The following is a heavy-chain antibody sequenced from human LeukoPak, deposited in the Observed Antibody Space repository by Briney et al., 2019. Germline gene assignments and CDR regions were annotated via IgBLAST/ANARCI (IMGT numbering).Heavy chain of an antibody. CDR2: ISAYNGST. CDR1: GYTFTSYG. D-gene: IGHD1-26*01. V-gene: IGHV1-18*01. Sequence: ASVKVSCKASGYTFTSYGISWVRQAPGQGLEWMGWISAYNGSTNYAQKLQGGVTMTTDTSTSTAYMELRSLRSDDTAVYYCATVIGPNWFDPWAREPWSPSPQ. J-gene: IGHJ5*02. CDR3: ATVIGPNWFDP.